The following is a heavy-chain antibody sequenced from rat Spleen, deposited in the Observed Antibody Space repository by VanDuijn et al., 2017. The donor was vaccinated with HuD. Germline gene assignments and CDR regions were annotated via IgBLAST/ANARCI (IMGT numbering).Heavy chain of an antibody. Sequence: EVQLQESGPGLVKPSQSLSLTCSVTGYSITRNYWGWIRKFPGNKMEWMGYINSAGSTNYNPSLKSRISSTRDTSKNQFFLQVNSVTTEDTATYYCARTNNPYFYVMDAGGQGASVTVSS. V-gene: IGHV3-3*01. CDR1: GYSITRNY. CDR3: ARTNNPYFYVMDA. CDR2: INSAGST. D-gene: IGHD3-4*01. J-gene: IGHJ4*01.